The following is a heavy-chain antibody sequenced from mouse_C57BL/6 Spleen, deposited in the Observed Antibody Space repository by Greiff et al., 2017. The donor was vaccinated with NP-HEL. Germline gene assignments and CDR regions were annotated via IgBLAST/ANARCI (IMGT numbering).Heavy chain of an antibody. CDR2: IDPEDGET. Sequence: VQLQQSGAELVKPGASVKLSCTASGFNIKDYYMHWVKQRTEQGLEWIGRIDPEDGETKYAPKFQGKATITADPSSNTAYLQLSSLTSEDTAVYYCALYYYGSSKGYFDYWGQGTTLTVSS. V-gene: IGHV14-2*01. CDR1: GFNIKDYY. CDR3: ALYYYGSSKGYFDY. D-gene: IGHD1-1*01. J-gene: IGHJ2*01.